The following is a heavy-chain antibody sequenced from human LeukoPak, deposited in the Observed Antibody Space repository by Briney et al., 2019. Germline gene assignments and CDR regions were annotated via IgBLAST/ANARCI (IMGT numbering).Heavy chain of an antibody. V-gene: IGHV3-23*01. J-gene: IGHJ4*02. D-gene: IGHD3-3*01. CDR1: GFAFSSYA. CDR3: AESYYDFWSGYYERYYFDY. Sequence: PGGSLRLSCAASGFAFSSYAMSWVRQAPGKGLEWVSAISGSGGSTYYADSVKGRFTISRDNSKNTLYLQMNSLRAEDTAVYYCAESYYDFWSGYYERYYFDYWGQGTLVTVSS. CDR2: ISGSGGST.